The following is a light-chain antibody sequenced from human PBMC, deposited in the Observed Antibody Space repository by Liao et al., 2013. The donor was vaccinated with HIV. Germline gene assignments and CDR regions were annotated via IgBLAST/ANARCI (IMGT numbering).Light chain of an antibody. CDR3: QVWDSTTDHVV. V-gene: IGLV3-21*04. CDR2: NDD. J-gene: IGLJ2*01. Sequence: SYELTQPPSVSVAPGKTARITCGGNNIGRTTVHWYQQKPGQAPVLVIYNDDDRPSGIPERFSGSNSGSTATLAISRVEAGDEADYYCQVWDSTTDHVVFGGGTKLTVL. CDR1: NIGRTT.